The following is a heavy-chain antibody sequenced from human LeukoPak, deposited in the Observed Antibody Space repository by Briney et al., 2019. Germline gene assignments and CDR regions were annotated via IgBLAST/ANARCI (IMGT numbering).Heavy chain of an antibody. CDR2: INPNSGGS. CDR3: ARDLGSYLDWFDP. CDR1: GYTFTGYY. V-gene: IGHV1-2*02. D-gene: IGHD1-26*01. Sequence: ASVKVSCKASGYTFTGYYMHWVRQAPGQGLEWMGWINPNSGGSNYAQKFQGRVNMTRDTSISTAYMELSRLRSGDTAVYYCARDLGSYLDWFDPCGQGTLVTVSP. J-gene: IGHJ5*02.